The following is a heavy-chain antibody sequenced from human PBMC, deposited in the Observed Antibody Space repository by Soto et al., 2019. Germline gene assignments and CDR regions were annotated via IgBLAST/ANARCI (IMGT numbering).Heavy chain of an antibody. CDR1: GFAFSDYA. J-gene: IGHJ4*02. D-gene: IGHD3-16*01. CDR3: AKGRTFFDF. Sequence: GGSLRLSCAASGFAFSDYAMTWVRQAPGKGLEWVSDISNGDGATHYADSVKGRFTISRDDSKNTLYLQMDSLRAEDAAVYYCAKGRTFFDFWGQGTLVTVSS. V-gene: IGHV3-23*01. CDR2: ISNGDGAT.